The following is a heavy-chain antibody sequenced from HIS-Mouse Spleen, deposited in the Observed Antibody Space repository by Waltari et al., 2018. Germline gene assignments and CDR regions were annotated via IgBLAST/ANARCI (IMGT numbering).Heavy chain of an antibody. V-gene: IGHV4-39*07. CDR1: GGSFSISSSY. D-gene: IGHD6-13*01. CDR2: IYYSGST. J-gene: IGHJ2*01. CDR3: AREIPYSSSWYDWYFDL. Sequence: QLQLQGSGPGLVKPSETLSLTCPVSGGSFSISSSYWGWIRQPPGKGLEWIGGIYYSGSTYYNPSLKSRVTISVDTSKNQFSLKLSSVTAADTAVYYCAREIPYSSSWYDWYFDLWGRGTLVTVSS.